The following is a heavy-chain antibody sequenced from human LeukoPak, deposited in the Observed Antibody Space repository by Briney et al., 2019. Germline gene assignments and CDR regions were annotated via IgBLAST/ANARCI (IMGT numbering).Heavy chain of an antibody. J-gene: IGHJ4*02. CDR3: AKDRSGNSYGHFDY. CDR1: GFTFSSYS. D-gene: IGHD3-10*01. V-gene: IGHV3-48*01. Sequence: PGGSLRLSCAASGFTFSSYSMNWVRQAPGKGLEWVSYISSSSSTIYYADSVKGRFTISRDNAKNSLYLQMNSLRAEDTALYYCAKDRSGNSYGHFDYWGQGTLVTVSS. CDR2: ISSSSSTI.